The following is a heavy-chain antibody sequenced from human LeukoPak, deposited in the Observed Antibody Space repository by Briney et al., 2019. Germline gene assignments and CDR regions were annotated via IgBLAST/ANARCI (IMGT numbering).Heavy chain of an antibody. V-gene: IGHV4-30-4*08. CDR1: GGSISSDYYY. J-gene: IGHJ4*02. CDR3: VSFPCSGYFDH. CDR2: IHHSGNT. Sequence: PSQTLSLTCAVSGGSISSDYYYWSWIRQPPGKGLEWIGYIHHSGNTYYNPSLKSRLIISVDTSKNQFSLKLTSVTAADTAVYHCVSFPCSGYFDHWGQGILVTVSS. D-gene: IGHD2-15*01.